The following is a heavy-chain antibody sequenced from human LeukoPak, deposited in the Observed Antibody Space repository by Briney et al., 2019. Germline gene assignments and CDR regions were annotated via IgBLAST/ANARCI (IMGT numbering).Heavy chain of an antibody. CDR2: ISGNGGST. D-gene: IGHD1-26*01. V-gene: IGHV3-23*01. Sequence: GGSLRLSCAASGFTFSSYGMSWVRQAPGKGLEWVSAISGNGGSTYYADSVKGRFTISRDNSKNTLYLQMNSLRAEDTAVYYCAKDSRHRIVGTTTFLDYWGQGTPVTVSS. CDR1: GFTFSSYG. CDR3: AKDSRHRIVGTTTFLDY. J-gene: IGHJ4*02.